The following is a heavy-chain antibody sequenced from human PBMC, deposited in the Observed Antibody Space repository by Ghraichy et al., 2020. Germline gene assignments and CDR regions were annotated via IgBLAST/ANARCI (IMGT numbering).Heavy chain of an antibody. J-gene: IGHJ4*02. Sequence: ASVKVSCKASGFTFTNYAMQWVRQAPGQSLEWMGWVNAGNGATKYSQKFQGRLTITRDTSASTAYMELSSLRSEDTAVYYCARGRWSIPAAAYYFDYWGQGTLVTVSS. V-gene: IGHV1-3*01. CDR3: ARGRWSIPAAAYYFDY. CDR1: GFTFTNYA. CDR2: VNAGNGAT. D-gene: IGHD6-13*01.